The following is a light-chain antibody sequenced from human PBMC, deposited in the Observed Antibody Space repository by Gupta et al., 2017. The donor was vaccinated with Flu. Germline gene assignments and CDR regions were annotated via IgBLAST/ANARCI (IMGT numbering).Light chain of an antibody. CDR3: SSYTSSTSRV. CDR2: AVR. V-gene: IGLV2-14*01. CDR1: SSDIDTYNY. Sequence: QSALTQPASVSGSPGQSITISCTGTSSDIDTYNYVSWYQQHPGKAPKLMIYAVRNRPSGVSNRFSGSKSGTTASLTISGLQAEDEADYYCSSYTSSTSRVFGGGTKLTVL. J-gene: IGLJ3*02.